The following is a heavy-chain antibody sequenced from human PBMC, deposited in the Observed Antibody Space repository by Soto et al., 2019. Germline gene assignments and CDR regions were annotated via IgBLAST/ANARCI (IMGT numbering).Heavy chain of an antibody. Sequence: PGGSLRLSCEASAFTFSSYSMNWVRQAPGKGLEWVSYISSSSGTIYYVDSVKGRFTISRDNAKNSLYLQMNSLRDEDTAVYYRVWGYNFDYWGQGALVTVSS. CDR1: AFTFSSYS. V-gene: IGHV3-48*02. CDR3: VWGYNFDY. J-gene: IGHJ4*02. D-gene: IGHD3-16*01. CDR2: ISSSSGTI.